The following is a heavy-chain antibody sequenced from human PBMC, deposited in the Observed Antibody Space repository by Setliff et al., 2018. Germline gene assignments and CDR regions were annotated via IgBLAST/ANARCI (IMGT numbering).Heavy chain of an antibody. CDR1: DVSISGYY. CDR2: IHSSGRS. D-gene: IGHD2-15*01. J-gene: IGHJ5*01. V-gene: IGHV4-4*08. CDR3: ARARYRSGGRCYWTWLDS. Sequence: PSETLSLTCTVSDVSISGYYWSWIRQPPGKGLEWIGYIHSSGRSNYNPSLKSRVTTSIDTSKNQFSLKLSSVTAADTAVYYCARARYRSGGRCYWTWLDSWAQGTLVTVSS.